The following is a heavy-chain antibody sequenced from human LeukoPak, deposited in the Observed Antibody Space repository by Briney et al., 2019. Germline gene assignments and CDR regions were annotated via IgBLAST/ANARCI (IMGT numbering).Heavy chain of an antibody. CDR3: AREIVGGFNPGAY. Sequence: PSETLSLTCTVSPDSTTSNFWSWVRQPPGKGLEWIGEIHRSGSTNYNPSLQSRVTISIDRSKNQIALELSSVTAADAAVYYCAREIVGGFNPGAYWGQGTLVTVSS. CDR2: IHRSGST. J-gene: IGHJ4*02. CDR1: PDSTTSNF. V-gene: IGHV4-4*02. D-gene: IGHD1-14*01.